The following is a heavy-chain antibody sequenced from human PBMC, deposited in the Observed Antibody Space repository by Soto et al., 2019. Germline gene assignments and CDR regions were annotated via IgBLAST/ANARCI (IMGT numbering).Heavy chain of an antibody. J-gene: IGHJ6*03. CDR1: SGSISSSNW. Sequence: PSETLSLTCAVSSGSISSSNWWRWVRQPPGKGLEWIGEIYHSGSTNYNPSLKSRVTISVDKSKNQFSLKLSSVTAADTAVYYCARGADAAYSSGWYNYYYYMDVWGKGTTVTVSS. CDR3: ARGADAAYSSGWYNYYYYMDV. CDR2: IYHSGST. D-gene: IGHD6-19*01. V-gene: IGHV4-4*02.